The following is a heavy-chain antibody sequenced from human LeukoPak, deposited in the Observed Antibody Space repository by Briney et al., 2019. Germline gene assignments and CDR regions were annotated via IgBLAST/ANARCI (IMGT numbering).Heavy chain of an antibody. CDR2: IYYSGST. CDR3: ARGVHYYDSSGYYPAYFDY. CDR1: GGSISSGGYY. J-gene: IGHJ4*02. V-gene: IGHV4-31*03. D-gene: IGHD3-22*01. Sequence: SETLSLTCTVSGGSISSGGYYWSWIRQHPGKGLEWIGYIYYSGSTYYNPSLKSRVTISVDTSKNQFSLKLSSVTAADTAVYYCARGVHYYDSSGYYPAYFDYWGQGTLVTVSS.